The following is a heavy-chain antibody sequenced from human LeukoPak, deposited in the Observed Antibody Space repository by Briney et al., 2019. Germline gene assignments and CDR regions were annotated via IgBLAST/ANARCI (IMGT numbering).Heavy chain of an antibody. J-gene: IGHJ4*02. CDR3: ARALYGSSGYYDY. CDR2: ISGSGATL. D-gene: IGHD3-22*01. V-gene: IGHV3-11*01. Sequence: RGSLRLSCAASGFNFSDHYMSWVRQTPGRGLEWVTYISGSGATLHHADSVKGRFTISRDSAKNLLSLQMNSLRAEDTALYYCARALYGSSGYYDYWGQGILVTVSS. CDR1: GFNFSDHY.